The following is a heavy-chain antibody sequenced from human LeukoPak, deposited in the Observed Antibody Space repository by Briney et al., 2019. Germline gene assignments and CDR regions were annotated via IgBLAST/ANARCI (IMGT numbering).Heavy chain of an antibody. CDR3: ARDRTAVAGYWFDP. D-gene: IGHD6-19*01. CDR2: IIPIFGTA. J-gene: IGHJ5*02. CDR1: GGTFSSYA. V-gene: IGHV1-69*05. Sequence: SVKVSCKASGGTFSSYAISWLRQAPGQGLEWMGRIIPIFGTANYAQKFQGRVTITTDESTSTAYMELSSLRSEDTAVYYCARDRTAVAGYWFDPWGQGTLVTVSS.